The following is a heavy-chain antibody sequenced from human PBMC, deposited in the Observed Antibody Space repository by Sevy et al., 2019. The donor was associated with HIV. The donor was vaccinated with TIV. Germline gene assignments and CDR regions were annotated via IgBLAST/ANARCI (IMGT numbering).Heavy chain of an antibody. CDR1: GFSFDDYA. V-gene: IGHV3-9*01. CDR2: ISWNSAFI. D-gene: IGHD6-19*01. Sequence: GGSLRLSCAVYGFSFDDYAMHWVRQVPGKGLEWVAGISWNSAFIGYANSLKGGYTISRDNAKNSLYLQINSLIPEDTALYYCVKDGGSGSGPSAEYFHHWGQGTLVTVSS. CDR3: VKDGGSGSGPSAEYFHH. J-gene: IGHJ1*01.